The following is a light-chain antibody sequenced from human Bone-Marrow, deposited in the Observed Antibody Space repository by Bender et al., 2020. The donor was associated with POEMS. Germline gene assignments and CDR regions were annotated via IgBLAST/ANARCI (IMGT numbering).Light chain of an antibody. V-gene: IGLV2-23*02. Sequence: QSALTQPASVSGSPGQSITISCTGTNSDVGRYNLVSWYQHHPGRAPKLIIYEVSKWPSGVSHRFSASKSGNTASLIISGLQAEDEADYYCCSYAGRVSYVFGTGTRVTVL. J-gene: IGLJ1*01. CDR1: NSDVGRYNL. CDR3: CSYAGRVSYV. CDR2: EVS.